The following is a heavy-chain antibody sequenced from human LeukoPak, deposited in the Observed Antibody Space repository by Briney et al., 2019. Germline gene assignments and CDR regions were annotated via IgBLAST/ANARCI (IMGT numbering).Heavy chain of an antibody. Sequence: GGSLRLSCAASGFTVSSNYMNWVRQAPGKGLEWVSIIYSGGDTYYADSVKGRFTISRDNSKNTLYLQMNSLRAEDTAVYYCTRGPGRTWYTDYWGQGTLVTVSS. CDR3: TRGPGRTWYTDY. J-gene: IGHJ4*02. CDR2: IYSGGDT. V-gene: IGHV3-66*02. CDR1: GFTVSSNY. D-gene: IGHD6-13*01.